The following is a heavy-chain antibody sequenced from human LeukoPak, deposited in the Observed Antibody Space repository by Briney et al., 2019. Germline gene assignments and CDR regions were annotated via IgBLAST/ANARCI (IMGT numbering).Heavy chain of an antibody. CDR2: ISSSGSTI. CDR3: ATEVGSPTVRSAFHI. Sequence: PGGSLRLSCAASGFTFSDYYMSWIRQAPGKGLEWVSYISSSGSTIYYADSVKGRFTISRDNAKNSLYLQMNSLRAEDAAVYYCATEVGSPTVRSAFHIWGQGTMLTVSS. D-gene: IGHD1-26*01. J-gene: IGHJ3*02. CDR1: GFTFSDYY. V-gene: IGHV3-11*04.